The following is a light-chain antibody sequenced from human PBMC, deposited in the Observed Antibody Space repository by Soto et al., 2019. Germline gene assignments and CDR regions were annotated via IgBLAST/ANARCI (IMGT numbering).Light chain of an antibody. CDR3: QQHTNWPPTIT. V-gene: IGKV3-11*01. Sequence: EIVLTQSPATLSLSPGERATLSCRASQSVSSYLAWYQQMPGQAPRLLLYDASNRATGIPARFSGSGSGTDFTLTISSLEPEDFAVYYCQQHTNWPPTITFGQGTRLEIK. CDR1: QSVSSY. CDR2: DAS. J-gene: IGKJ5*01.